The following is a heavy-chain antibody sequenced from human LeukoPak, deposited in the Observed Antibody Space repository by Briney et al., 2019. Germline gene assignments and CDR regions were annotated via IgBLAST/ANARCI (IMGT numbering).Heavy chain of an antibody. CDR2: ISGSGGST. CDR3: AKDYGSGDSSPYPFDN. CDR1: GFTFSSYA. Sequence: GGSLRLFCAASGFTFSSYAMSWVRQAPGKGLEWVSAISGSGGSTYYADSVKGRFTISRDNSKNTLFVQMDSLRAEDTAVYYCAKDYGSGDSSPYPFDNWGQGTLVTVSS. J-gene: IGHJ4*02. D-gene: IGHD3-10*01. V-gene: IGHV3-23*01.